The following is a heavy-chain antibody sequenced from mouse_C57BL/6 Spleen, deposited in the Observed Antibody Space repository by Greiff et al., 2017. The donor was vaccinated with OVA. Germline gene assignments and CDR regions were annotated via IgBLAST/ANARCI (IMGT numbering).Heavy chain of an antibody. Sequence: VQLQQSGAELVRPGTSVKVSCKASGYAFTNYLIEWVKQRPGQGLEWIGVINPGSGGTNYNEKFKGKATLTADKSSSTAYMQLSSLTSEDSAVYFCARLGTTGLYYFDYWGQGTTLTVSS. CDR2: INPGSGGT. CDR3: ARLGTTGLYYFDY. J-gene: IGHJ2*01. D-gene: IGHD1-1*01. V-gene: IGHV1-54*01. CDR1: GYAFTNYL.